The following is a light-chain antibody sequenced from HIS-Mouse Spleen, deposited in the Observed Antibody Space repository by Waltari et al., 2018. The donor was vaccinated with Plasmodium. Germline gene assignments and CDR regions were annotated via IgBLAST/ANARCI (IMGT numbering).Light chain of an antibody. Sequence: SSELTQDPAVSVALGQTVRITCQGDSLRSYSASWYQQKPGQAPVLVIYGKNNRPSGIPERFSGSNSGNTATLTISGTQAMDEADYYCQAWDSSTVVFGGGTKLTVL. J-gene: IGLJ2*01. V-gene: IGLV3-19*01. CDR1: SLRSYS. CDR2: GKN. CDR3: QAWDSSTVV.